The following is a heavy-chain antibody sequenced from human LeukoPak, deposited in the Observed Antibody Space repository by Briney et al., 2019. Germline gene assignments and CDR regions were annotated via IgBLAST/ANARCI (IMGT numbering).Heavy chain of an antibody. Sequence: ASVKVSCKASGYTFTGYYMHWVRQAPGQGLEWMGRINPNSGGTNYAQKFQGRVTMTRDTSISTAYMELSRLRSDDTAVYYCARDYCSSTSCLFDYWGQGTLVSVSS. CDR1: GYTFTGYY. CDR3: ARDYCSSTSCLFDY. J-gene: IGHJ4*02. CDR2: INPNSGGT. D-gene: IGHD2-2*01. V-gene: IGHV1-2*06.